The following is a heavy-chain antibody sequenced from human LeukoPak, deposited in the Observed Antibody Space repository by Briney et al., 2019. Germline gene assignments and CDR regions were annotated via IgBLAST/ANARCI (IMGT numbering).Heavy chain of an antibody. CDR2: ISYDGSNK. V-gene: IGHV3-30*04. CDR1: GFTFSSYA. D-gene: IGHD2-8*01. J-gene: IGHJ6*03. Sequence: PGGSLRLSCAASGFTFSSYAMHWVRQAPGKGLEWVAVISYDGSNKYYADSVKGRFTISRDNSKNTLYLQMNSLRAEDTAVYYCARDRDVLRYYMDVWGKGTTVTVSS. CDR3: ARDRDVLRYYMDV.